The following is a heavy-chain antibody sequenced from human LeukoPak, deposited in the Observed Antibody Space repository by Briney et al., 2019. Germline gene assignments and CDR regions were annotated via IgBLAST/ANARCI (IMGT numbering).Heavy chain of an antibody. J-gene: IGHJ6*03. CDR2: ITSGSSYI. D-gene: IGHD1-26*01. CDR3: ARDPYSGSYGNYYYYFMDV. V-gene: IGHV3-21*01. CDR1: GFTFSSYW. Sequence: GGSLRLSCAASGFTFSSYWMSWVRQAPGKGLEWVSSITSGSSYIYYADSVKGRFTISRDNAKNSLYLQMNSLRAEDTAVYYCARDPYSGSYGNYYYYFMDVWGKGTTVTISS.